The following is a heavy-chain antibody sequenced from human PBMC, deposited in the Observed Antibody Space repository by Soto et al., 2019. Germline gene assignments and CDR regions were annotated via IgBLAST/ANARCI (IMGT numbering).Heavy chain of an antibody. Sequence: SETLSLTCPFSGGTVSSGSYYWSWIRQPPGKGLEWIGYIYYSGSTNYNPSLKSRVTISVDTSKNQFSLKLSSVTAADTAVYYCARLSITMVRGVISYYYYGMDVWGQGTTVTVSS. J-gene: IGHJ6*02. D-gene: IGHD3-10*01. CDR3: ARLSITMVRGVISYYYYGMDV. V-gene: IGHV4-61*01. CDR1: GGTVSSGSYY. CDR2: IYYSGST.